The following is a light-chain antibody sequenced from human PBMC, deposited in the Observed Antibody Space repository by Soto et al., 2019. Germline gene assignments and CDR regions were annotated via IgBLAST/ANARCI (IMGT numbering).Light chain of an antibody. CDR3: SSYTSSNTVI. CDR1: SSDVGGYNY. V-gene: IGLV2-14*03. J-gene: IGLJ2*01. Sequence: QSALTQPASVSGSPGQSITISCTGTSSDVGGYNYVSWYQQHPDKAPKLMIYDVNNRPSGVSYRFSGSKSGNTASLTISGLQAEDEADYYCSSYTSSNTVIFGGGTQLTVL. CDR2: DVN.